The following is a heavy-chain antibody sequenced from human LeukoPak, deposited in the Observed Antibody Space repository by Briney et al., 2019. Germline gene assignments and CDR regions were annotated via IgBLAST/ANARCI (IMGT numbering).Heavy chain of an antibody. D-gene: IGHD2-2*01. CDR2: ISSSSSYI. V-gene: IGHV3-21*01. CDR1: GFTFSSYS. J-gene: IGHJ5*02. Sequence: GGSLRLSCAASGFTFSSYSMNWVRQAPGKGLEWVSSISSSSSYIYYADSVKGRFTISRDNAKNSLYLQMNSLRAEDTAVYYCARERLLPANWFDPWGQGTLVTVSS. CDR3: ARERLLPANWFDP.